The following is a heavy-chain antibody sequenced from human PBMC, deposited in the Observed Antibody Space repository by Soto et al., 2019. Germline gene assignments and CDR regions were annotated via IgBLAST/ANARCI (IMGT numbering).Heavy chain of an antibody. CDR2: IYYSGST. CDR1: GGSISSYY. V-gene: IGHV4-59*01. D-gene: IGHD4-17*01. Sequence: SSETLSLTCTVSGGSISSYYWSWIRQPPGKGLEWIGYIYYSGSTNYNPSLKSRVTISVDTSKNQFSLKLSSVTAADTAVYYCAREGLEYGDYDVHLDPWGQGTLVTVSS. J-gene: IGHJ5*02. CDR3: AREGLEYGDYDVHLDP.